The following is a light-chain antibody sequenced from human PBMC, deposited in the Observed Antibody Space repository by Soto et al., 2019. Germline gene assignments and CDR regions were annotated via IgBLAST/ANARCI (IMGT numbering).Light chain of an antibody. Sequence: DIVMTQSPDSLAVSLGDRATINCKSSQSILYSSNNKNSLAWYQQKPGQPPKLIIYWASTRESGVPDRVSGSGSGTDFTLTISSLQAEDVAVYYCQQYYSTRTFGQGTKVEIK. CDR3: QQYYSTRT. CDR2: WAS. V-gene: IGKV4-1*01. J-gene: IGKJ1*01. CDR1: QSILYSSNNKNS.